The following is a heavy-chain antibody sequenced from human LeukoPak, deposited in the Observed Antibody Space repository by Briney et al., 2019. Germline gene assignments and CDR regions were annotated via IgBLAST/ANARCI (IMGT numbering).Heavy chain of an antibody. Sequence: QVGGSLRLSCVPSGFSFSSYAMSWVRQAPGKGLEWVSSISGSGGSTHYADSVKGRFTISRDKTKNTLYMQMNSLRAEDTAVYYCAKSAYYDASGYYREYYFDYWGQGTLVTVSS. CDR1: GFSFSSYA. J-gene: IGHJ4*02. D-gene: IGHD3-22*01. CDR2: ISGSGGST. CDR3: AKSAYYDASGYYREYYFDY. V-gene: IGHV3-23*01.